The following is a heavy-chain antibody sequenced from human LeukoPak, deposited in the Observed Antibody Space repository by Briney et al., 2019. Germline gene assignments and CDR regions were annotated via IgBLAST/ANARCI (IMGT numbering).Heavy chain of an antibody. CDR1: GFTFSNFV. J-gene: IGHJ6*02. D-gene: IGHD3-22*01. CDR3: ARDSLYYYDSSGYYYGYYYYYGMDV. Sequence: GGSLRLSCSTSGFTFSNFVMQWVRQTPGKGLEYVSVISTDGSQYYPDSVKGRFTIFGDNSKNTLYLQMNSLRAEDTAVYYCARDSLYYYDSSGYYYGYYYYYGMDVWGQGTTVTVSS. V-gene: IGHV3-64*04. CDR2: ISTDGSQ.